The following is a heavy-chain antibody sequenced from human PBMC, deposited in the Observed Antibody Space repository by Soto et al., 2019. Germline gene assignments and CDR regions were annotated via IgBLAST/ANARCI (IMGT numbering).Heavy chain of an antibody. V-gene: IGHV1-18*01. D-gene: IGHD2-15*01. Sequence: QVQLVQSGAEVKKPGASVKVSCKASGYTFTSYGISWVRQAPGQGIEWMGWISAYNGNTNYAQKLQGRVTMTTDTTTSTAYMEMRSLRSDDTAVYYCVVAAQPYYFDYWGKGTLVTVSS. CDR2: ISAYNGNT. J-gene: IGHJ4*02. CDR3: VVAAQPYYFDY. CDR1: GYTFTSYG.